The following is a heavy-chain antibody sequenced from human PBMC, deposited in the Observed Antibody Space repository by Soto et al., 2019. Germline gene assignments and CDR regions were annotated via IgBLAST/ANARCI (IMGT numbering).Heavy chain of an antibody. D-gene: IGHD5-18*01. V-gene: IGHV3-30*18. J-gene: IGHJ6*02. CDR1: GFTFSSYG. CDR3: VKERYGQLWLEDYGMDV. Sequence: QVQLVESGGGVVQPGTSLRLSCAASGFTFSSYGIHWVRQAPGKGLEWVALISYDGTNKYYADSVKGRFSISRDNFRTMMYLQMNSLRAEDTAVYHCVKERYGQLWLEDYGMDVWGQGITVTVSS. CDR2: ISYDGTNK.